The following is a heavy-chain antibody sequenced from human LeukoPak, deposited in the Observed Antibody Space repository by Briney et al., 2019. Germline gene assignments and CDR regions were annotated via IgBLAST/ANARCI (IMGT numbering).Heavy chain of an antibody. CDR2: ISGSGGST. Sequence: PGGSLRLSCAASGFTVSSNYMSWVRQAPGKGLEWVSVISGSGGSTYYADSVKGRFTISRDNSKNTLYLQMNSLRAGDTAVCYCAKDIGMGWLQFGYFDYWGQGTLVTVSS. D-gene: IGHD5-24*01. J-gene: IGHJ4*02. CDR3: AKDIGMGWLQFGYFDY. CDR1: GFTVSSNY. V-gene: IGHV3-23*01.